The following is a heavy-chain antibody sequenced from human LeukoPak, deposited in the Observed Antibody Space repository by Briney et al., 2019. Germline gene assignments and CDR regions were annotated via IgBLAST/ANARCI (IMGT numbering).Heavy chain of an antibody. CDR3: AGQARPGSAEGAFDI. V-gene: IGHV3-7*02. Sequence: PGGSLRLSCAASGFTFTTYWMSWVRQTPGKGLEWVANIKQDGSAKNYGSSVKGRFTISRENAKNSFYLQMNSLRAGDTAVYYCAGQARPGSAEGAFDIWGQGTMVTVSS. CDR1: GFTFTTYW. D-gene: IGHD2-2*01. CDR2: IKQDGSAK. J-gene: IGHJ3*02.